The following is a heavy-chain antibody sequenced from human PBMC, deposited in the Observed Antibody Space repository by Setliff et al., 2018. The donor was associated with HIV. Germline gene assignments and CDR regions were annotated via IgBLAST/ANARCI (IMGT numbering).Heavy chain of an antibody. D-gene: IGHD3-3*01. CDR1: GFTFSSYW. CDR3: ARDVSWRVRTYIDY. V-gene: IGHV3-7*01. CDR2: IKQDGSEK. J-gene: IGHJ4*02. Sequence: GALRLSCAASGFTFSSYWMSWVRQAPGKGLEWVANIKQDGSEKYYVDSVKGRFTISRDNAKNSLYLQMNSLRAEDTAVYYCARDVSWRVRTYIDYWGQGALVTVSS.